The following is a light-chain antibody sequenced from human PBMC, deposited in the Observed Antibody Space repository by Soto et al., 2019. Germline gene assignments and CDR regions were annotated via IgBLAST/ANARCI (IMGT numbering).Light chain of an antibody. V-gene: IGKV3-15*01. CDR1: QNVYNN. CDR2: DAS. J-gene: IGKJ4*01. CDR3: QKCRIRAVT. Sequence: EIVMTQSPATLSVSPGEGATLSCKASQNVYNNLAWYQQRPGQPPRLLIYDASTRATGISARFSGRGYGTEFTLTIRSQQSEAFAVYFCQKCRIRAVTFGGGTKVDIK.